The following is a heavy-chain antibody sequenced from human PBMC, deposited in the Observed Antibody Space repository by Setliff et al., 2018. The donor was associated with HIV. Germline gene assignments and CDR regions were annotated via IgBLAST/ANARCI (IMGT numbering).Heavy chain of an antibody. CDR2: MYHSGST. Sequence: PSETLSLTCSVSGVSITTDGYYWSWIRHYPGKGLEWIGYMYHSGSTYYNASLASRLIMSLDPSKNQFSLKLSSVTAADTAVYFCARAHHDFWSGYCPFDYWGQGTLVTVSS. J-gene: IGHJ4*02. V-gene: IGHV4-31*03. D-gene: IGHD3-3*01. CDR1: GVSITTDGYY. CDR3: ARAHHDFWSGYCPFDY.